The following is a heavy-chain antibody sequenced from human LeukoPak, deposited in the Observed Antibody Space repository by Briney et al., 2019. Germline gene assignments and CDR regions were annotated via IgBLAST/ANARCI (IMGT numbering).Heavy chain of an antibody. CDR1: GYTFTSYG. D-gene: IGHD3-22*01. V-gene: IGHV1-18*01. Sequence: GASVKVSCKASGYTFTSYGISWVRQAPGQGLEWMGWISAYNGNTNYAQKLQGRVTMTTDTSTSTAYMELRSLRSDDTAVYYCARAVSITMIVAVQDYWGQGTLVTVSS. J-gene: IGHJ4*02. CDR3: ARAVSITMIVAVQDY. CDR2: ISAYNGNT.